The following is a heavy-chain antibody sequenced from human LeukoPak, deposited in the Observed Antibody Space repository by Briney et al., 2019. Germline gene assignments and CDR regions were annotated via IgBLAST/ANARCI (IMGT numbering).Heavy chain of an antibody. CDR3: ARMDNWNWSASRAGSLDC. V-gene: IGHV4-59*01. CDR1: GGSISGYY. D-gene: IGHD1-1*01. J-gene: IGHJ4*02. CDR2: IYDTGIS. Sequence: PSESLSLTCTVSGGSISGYYWHWIRQPPGKGLEWIGCIYDTGISNYNPSLKSRVTLSMDTSKILLSLRLSSVSAADTAVYYCARMDNWNWSASRAGSLDCWGQGALVTVSS.